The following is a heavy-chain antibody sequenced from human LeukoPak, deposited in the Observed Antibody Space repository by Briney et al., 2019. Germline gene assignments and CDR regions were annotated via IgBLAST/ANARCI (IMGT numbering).Heavy chain of an antibody. J-gene: IGHJ4*02. CDR2: IYYSGYT. CDR3: AREGGFYRPLDY. Sequence: SETLSLTCALSGGSISSYYWSWARQPPGKGVEWMGYIYYSGYTNYNPSLKSPVTISVDTSKNQFSLKLTSVTAADTAVYDCAREGGFYRPLDYSGQGSLVTVSS. D-gene: IGHD3-3*01. V-gene: IGHV4-59*12. CDR1: GGSISSYY.